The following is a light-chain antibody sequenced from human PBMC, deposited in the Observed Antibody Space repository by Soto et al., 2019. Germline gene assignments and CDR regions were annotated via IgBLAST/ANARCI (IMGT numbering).Light chain of an antibody. Sequence: MQLTQSPSSLSASIGDRVTITCQASHDIRNYLNWYQQKPGKVPKVLIYEASTLDTGVPSRFSGSGSGTDFTLTITTLQHEDIATYYCQHYDTVPPFTFGQATKLEIK. V-gene: IGKV1-33*01. J-gene: IGKJ2*01. CDR3: QHYDTVPPFT. CDR1: HDIRNY. CDR2: EAS.